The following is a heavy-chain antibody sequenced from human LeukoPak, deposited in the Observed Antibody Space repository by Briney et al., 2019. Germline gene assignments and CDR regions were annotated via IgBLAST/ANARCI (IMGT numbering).Heavy chain of an antibody. CDR1: GGSISSSSYY. V-gene: IGHV4-39*07. Sequence: SETLSLTCTVSGGSISSSSYYWGWIRQPPGKGLEWIGEIYHSGSTNYNPSLKSRVTISVDKSKNQFSLKLSSVTAADTAVYYCARLRTGYFDLWGRGTLVTVSS. CDR3: ARLRTGYFDL. J-gene: IGHJ2*01. CDR2: IYHSGST. D-gene: IGHD1/OR15-1a*01.